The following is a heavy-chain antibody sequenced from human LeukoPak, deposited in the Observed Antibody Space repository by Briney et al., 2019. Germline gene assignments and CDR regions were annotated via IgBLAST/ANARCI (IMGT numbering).Heavy chain of an antibody. V-gene: IGHV1-2*06. J-gene: IGHJ4*02. CDR1: GYTFTGYY. D-gene: IGHD3-3*01. CDR3: GIAGVVTTIDY. CDR2: INPNSGGT. Sequence: ASVKVSCKASGYTFTGYYMLWVRQAPGQGLEWMGRINPNSGGTNYAQKFQGRVTMTRDTSISTAYMELSRLRSDDTAVYYCGIAGVVTTIDYWGQGTLVTVSS.